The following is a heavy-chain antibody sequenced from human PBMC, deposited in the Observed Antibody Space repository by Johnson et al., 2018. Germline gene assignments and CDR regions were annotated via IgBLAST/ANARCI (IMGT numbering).Heavy chain of an antibody. V-gene: IGHV3-23*04. Sequence: VQLVQSGGGLVHPGGSLRLSCVASGFTFNNYAMNWVRQAPGQGLEWVSTITGSGLNTYYADAVKGRFTISRDNSRNTLYLQMNTLRAEDTALYYCARAFSGSDYGIDDGGQGTLGTGS. CDR3: ARAFSGSDYGIDD. J-gene: IGHJ4*02. CDR2: ITGSGLNT. D-gene: IGHD1-26*01. CDR1: GFTFNNYA.